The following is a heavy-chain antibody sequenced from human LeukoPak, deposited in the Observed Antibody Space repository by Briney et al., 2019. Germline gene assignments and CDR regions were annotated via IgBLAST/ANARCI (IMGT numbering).Heavy chain of an antibody. V-gene: IGHV4-39*01. J-gene: IGHJ5*02. CDR2: IYYSGST. D-gene: IGHD3-3*01. CDR1: GGSISSSSYY. Sequence: SETLSLTCTVSGGSISSSSYYWGWIRQPPGKGLEWIGSIYYSGSTYYNPSLKSRVTISVDTSKNQFSLKLSSVTAADTAVYYCARLLDGNWYDPWGQGTLVTVSS. CDR3: ARLLDGNWYDP.